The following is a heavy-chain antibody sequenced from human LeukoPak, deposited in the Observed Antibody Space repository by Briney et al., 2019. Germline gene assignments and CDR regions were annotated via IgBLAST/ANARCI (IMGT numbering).Heavy chain of an antibody. CDR1: GGTFSSYT. D-gene: IGHD3-3*01. CDR2: IIPILDIA. Sequence: SVKVSCKASGGTFSSYTISWVRQAPGQGLEWMGSIIPILDIANYAQKFQGRVTITADKSTSTAYMELSSLRSEDTAVYYCARAIDDFWSGYPDYWGQGTLVTVPS. V-gene: IGHV1-69*02. CDR3: ARAIDDFWSGYPDY. J-gene: IGHJ4*02.